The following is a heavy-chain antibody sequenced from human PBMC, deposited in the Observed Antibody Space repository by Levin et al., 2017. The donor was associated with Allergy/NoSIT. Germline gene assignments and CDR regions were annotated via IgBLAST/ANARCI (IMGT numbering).Heavy chain of an antibody. V-gene: IGHV3-7*04. CDR2: IKQDGSEK. J-gene: IGHJ4*02. Sequence: GGSLRLSCEASGFTFSTYWMNWVRQVPGKGLEWVANIKQDGSEKHYVDSVKGRFTISRDNAKNSLYLQMNSLRVEDTAVYYCTRGTRTGAGGRSDYWGQGTLVAVSS. D-gene: IGHD2-15*01. CDR1: GFTFSTYW. CDR3: TRGTRTGAGGRSDY.